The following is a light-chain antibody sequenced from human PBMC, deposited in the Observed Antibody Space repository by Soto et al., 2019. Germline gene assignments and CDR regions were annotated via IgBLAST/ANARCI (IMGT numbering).Light chain of an antibody. J-gene: IGKJ5*01. Sequence: DSQMTQSPSTLSASVGDRVVITCRASQNINKWLAWYQQKPGKAPKFLIYDASTLETGVPSRFSGSGSGTEFALIISSLQSEDVAVYYCQQYSNWPPAITFGQGTRLEI. CDR3: QQYSNWPPAIT. V-gene: IGKV1-5*01. CDR1: QNINKW. CDR2: DAS.